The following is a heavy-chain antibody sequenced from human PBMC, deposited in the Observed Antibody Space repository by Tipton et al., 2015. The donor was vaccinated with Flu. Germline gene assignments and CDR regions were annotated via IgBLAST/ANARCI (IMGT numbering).Heavy chain of an antibody. V-gene: IGHV1-18*04. CDR2: ISAYNGNT. Sequence: QSGAEVKKPGASVKVSCKASGYTFTSYGISWVRQAPGQGLEWMGWISAYNGNTNYAQKLQGRVTMTTDTSTSTACMELRSLRSDDTAVYYCARESNYVWGSYRLGDAFDIWGQGTMVTVSS. J-gene: IGHJ3*02. D-gene: IGHD3-16*02. CDR1: GYTFTSYG. CDR3: ARESNYVWGSYRLGDAFDI.